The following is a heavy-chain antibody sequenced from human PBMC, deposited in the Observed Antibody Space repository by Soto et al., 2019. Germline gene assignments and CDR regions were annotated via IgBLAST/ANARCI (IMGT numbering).Heavy chain of an antibody. CDR2: INPSGGST. CDR1: GYTFTSYY. J-gene: IGHJ4*02. Sequence: ASVKVSCKASGYTFTSYYMHWVRQAPGQGLEWMGIINPSGGSTSYAQKFQGRVTMTRDTSTSTVYMELSSLRSEDTAVYYCARVGSEFLEWSYFDYWGQGTLVTVSS. D-gene: IGHD3-3*01. V-gene: IGHV1-46*03. CDR3: ARVGSEFLEWSYFDY.